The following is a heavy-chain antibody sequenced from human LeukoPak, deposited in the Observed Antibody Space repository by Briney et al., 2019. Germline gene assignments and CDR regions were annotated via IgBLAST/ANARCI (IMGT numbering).Heavy chain of an antibody. CDR3: ARNNWFGEFENWFDP. CDR2: ISSSSSYI. V-gene: IGHV3-21*01. CDR1: GFTFSSYS. D-gene: IGHD3-10*01. J-gene: IGHJ5*02. Sequence: PGGSLSLSCAASGFTFSSYSMNWVRQAPGKGPEWVSSISSSSSYIYYADSMKGRFTISRDNAKNSLYLQMNSLRAEDTAVYYCARNNWFGEFENWFDPWGQGTLVTVSS.